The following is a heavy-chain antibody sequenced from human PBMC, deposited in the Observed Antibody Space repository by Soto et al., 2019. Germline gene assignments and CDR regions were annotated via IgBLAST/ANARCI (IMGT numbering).Heavy chain of an antibody. V-gene: IGHV4-4*02. D-gene: IGHD6-6*01. Sequence: SETLSLTCALSGGSISSSDWWSWVRQPPGKELEWIGEIYLSGSTNYNPSLKSRVTISVDKSKNQFSLKLSSVTAADTAVYYCARGGSSGWFDPWGQGTLVTVSS. CDR1: GGSISSSDW. CDR3: ARGGSSGWFDP. J-gene: IGHJ5*02. CDR2: IYLSGST.